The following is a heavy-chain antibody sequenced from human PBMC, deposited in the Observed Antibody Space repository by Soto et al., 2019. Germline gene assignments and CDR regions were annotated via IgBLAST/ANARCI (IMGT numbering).Heavy chain of an antibody. J-gene: IGHJ5*02. D-gene: IGHD7-27*01. CDR1: GGSISSSSYY. CDR3: ARPTGGHHLRPYLPIDP. Sequence: SETLSLTCTVSGGSISSSSYYWGWIRQPPGKGLEWIGSIYFSGSTYYNPSLKSRVTITVATSKNQFVLKLSSVTAADTAVYYCARPTGGHHLRPYLPIDPWGQGTLVTVSS. V-gene: IGHV4-39*01. CDR2: IYFSGST.